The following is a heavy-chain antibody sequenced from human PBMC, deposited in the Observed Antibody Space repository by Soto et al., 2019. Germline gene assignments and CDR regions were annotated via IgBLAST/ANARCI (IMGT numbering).Heavy chain of an antibody. CDR3: ARAPNYNKVRYFQH. Sequence: SETLSLTCAVYGGSFSGYYWSWIRQPPGKGLEWIGEINHSGSTNYNPSLRSRVTISVDTSKNQFSLKLSSVTAADTAVYYCARAPNYNKVRYFQHWGQGTLVTVSS. J-gene: IGHJ1*01. CDR1: GGSFSGYY. V-gene: IGHV4-34*01. CDR2: INHSGST. D-gene: IGHD3-9*01.